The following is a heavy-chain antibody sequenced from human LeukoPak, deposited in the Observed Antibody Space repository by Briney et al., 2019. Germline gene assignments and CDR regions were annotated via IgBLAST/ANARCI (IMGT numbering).Heavy chain of an antibody. Sequence: ASVKVSCKASGYTFTSYGISWVRQAPGQGLEWMGWISAYNGNTNYAQKLQGRVTMTTDTSTSTAYMELRSLRSEDTAVYYCARDPRVATIKGYFDYWGQGTLVTVSS. CDR3: ARDPRVATIKGYFDY. J-gene: IGHJ4*02. D-gene: IGHD5-24*01. CDR1: GYTFTSYG. CDR2: ISAYNGNT. V-gene: IGHV1-18*01.